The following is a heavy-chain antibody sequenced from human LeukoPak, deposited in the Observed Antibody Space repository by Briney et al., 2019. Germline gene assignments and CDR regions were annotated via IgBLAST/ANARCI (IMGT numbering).Heavy chain of an antibody. CDR2: ISGSGGST. Sequence: PGGSLRLSCAASGFTFSSYAMSWVRQAPGKGLEWVSAISGSGGSTYYADSVKGRFTISRDNSKNTLYLQMNSLRAEDTAVYYCAKDRDSSGYYPNWFDPLGQGNPGHRLL. J-gene: IGHJ5*02. V-gene: IGHV3-23*01. CDR1: GFTFSSYA. CDR3: AKDRDSSGYYPNWFDP. D-gene: IGHD3-22*01.